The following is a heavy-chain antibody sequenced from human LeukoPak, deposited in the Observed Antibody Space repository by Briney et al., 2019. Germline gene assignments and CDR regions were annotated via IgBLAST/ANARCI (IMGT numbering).Heavy chain of an antibody. CDR2: INYSGST. Sequence: SETLSLTCTVSGYSISSGYYWGWIRPPPGKGLEWSGSINYSGSTYYNPSLKSRATIFVDTSKNQFSVKLRSVTAADTAVYYCARHRTRLNWFDPWGQGTLVTASS. CDR1: GYSISSGYY. D-gene: IGHD1-1*01. J-gene: IGHJ5*02. CDR3: ARHRTRLNWFDP. V-gene: IGHV4-38-2*02.